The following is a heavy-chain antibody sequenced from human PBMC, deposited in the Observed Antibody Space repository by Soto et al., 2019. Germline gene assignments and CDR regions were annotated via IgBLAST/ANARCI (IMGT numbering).Heavy chain of an antibody. CDR3: AKDTDFWSGPTLDH. D-gene: IGHD3-3*01. CDR2: ISGSGGST. V-gene: IGHV3-23*01. Sequence: GGSLRLSCAASGFTFSSYAMSWVRQAPGKGLEWVSAISGSGGSTYYADSVKGRFTISRDNSKNTLYLQMNSPEAEETAVYYCAKDTDFWSGPTLDHWGQGTLVP. CDR1: GFTFSSYA. J-gene: IGHJ4*02.